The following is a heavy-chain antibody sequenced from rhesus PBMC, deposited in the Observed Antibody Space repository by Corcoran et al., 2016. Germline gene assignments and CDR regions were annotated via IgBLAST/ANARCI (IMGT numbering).Heavy chain of an antibody. CDR2: IYWDDDK. V-gene: IGHV2-174*01. Sequence: QVTLKESGPALVKPTQTLTLTCTFSGFSLTTNGMGVGWIRQPPGKALDWLACIYWDDDKRYSTSLKRRLTISKDTSNHQVVLTMTNLDPVDTATYYCARGRWDYDIRTRYSYYHGLDSWGQGVVVTVSS. CDR1: GFSLTTNGMG. CDR3: ARGRWDYDIRTRYSYYHGLDS. D-gene: IGHD3-40*01. J-gene: IGHJ6*01.